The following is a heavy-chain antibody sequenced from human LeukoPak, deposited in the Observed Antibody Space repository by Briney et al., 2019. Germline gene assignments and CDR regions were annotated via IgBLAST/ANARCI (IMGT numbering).Heavy chain of an antibody. Sequence: GGSLPLSCAASGFTFSSYSMNWVRQAPGKGLEWVSSISSGSSYIFYADSVKGRFTISRDNAKNSLYLQMNSLRAEDTAVYYCARGCPPRASLSTVNTSDYWDQGTVVTVSS. CDR2: ISSGSSYI. CDR1: GFTFSSYS. D-gene: IGHD4-17*01. CDR3: ARGCPPRASLSTVNTSDY. V-gene: IGHV3-21*01. J-gene: IGHJ4*02.